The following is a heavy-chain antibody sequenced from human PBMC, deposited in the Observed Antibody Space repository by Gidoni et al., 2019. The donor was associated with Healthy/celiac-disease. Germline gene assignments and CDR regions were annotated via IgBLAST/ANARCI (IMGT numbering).Heavy chain of an antibody. V-gene: IGHV1-8*01. Sequence: QVQLVQSGAEVKKPGASVKVSCKASGYTFTSYDINWVRQATGQGLEWMGGMNPNSGNTGYAQKFQGRVTMTRNTSISTAYMELSSLRSEDTAVYYCARVASRVTLFRSYWFDPWGQGTLVTVSS. D-gene: IGHD4-4*01. CDR2: MNPNSGNT. CDR1: GYTFTSYD. CDR3: ARVASRVTLFRSYWFDP. J-gene: IGHJ5*02.